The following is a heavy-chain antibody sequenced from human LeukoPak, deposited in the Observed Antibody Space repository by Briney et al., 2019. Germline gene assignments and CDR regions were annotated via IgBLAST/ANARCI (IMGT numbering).Heavy chain of an antibody. CDR3: ASTRITMVRGVIQDYGMDV. Sequence: ASVKVSCKASGYTFTGYYMHWVRQAPGQGLEWMGWINPNSGGANYAQKFQGRVTMTRDTSISTAYMELSRLRSDDTAVYYCASTRITMVRGVIQDYGMDVWGQGTTVTVSS. CDR2: INPNSGGA. V-gene: IGHV1-2*02. J-gene: IGHJ6*02. CDR1: GYTFTGYY. D-gene: IGHD3-10*01.